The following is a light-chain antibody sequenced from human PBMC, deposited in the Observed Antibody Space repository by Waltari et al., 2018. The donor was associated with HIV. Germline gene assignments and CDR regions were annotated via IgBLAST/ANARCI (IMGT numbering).Light chain of an antibody. CDR2: WAS. CDR1: QSVLYSSNNKNY. J-gene: IGKJ2*01. CDR3: QQYYSTPPYT. V-gene: IGKV4-1*01. Sequence: DIVMTQSPDSLAVSLGERATINCKSSQSVLYSSNNKNYLAWYQQKSGQPPKLLIYWASTRESGFPDRFSGSGSGTDFTLTISSLQAEDVAVYYCQQYYSTPPYTFGQGTKLEIK.